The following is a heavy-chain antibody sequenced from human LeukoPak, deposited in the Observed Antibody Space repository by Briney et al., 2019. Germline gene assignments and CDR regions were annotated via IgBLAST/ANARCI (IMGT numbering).Heavy chain of an antibody. Sequence: SETLSLTCTVSGGSISSGGYYWSWIRQHPGKGLEWIGYIYYSGSTYYNPSLKSRVTMSVDTSKNQFSLKLSSVTAADTAVYYCARGVFDSSSWYADYWGQGTLVTVSS. J-gene: IGHJ4*02. D-gene: IGHD6-13*01. CDR1: GGSISSGGYY. CDR3: ARGVFDSSSWYADY. CDR2: IYYSGST. V-gene: IGHV4-31*03.